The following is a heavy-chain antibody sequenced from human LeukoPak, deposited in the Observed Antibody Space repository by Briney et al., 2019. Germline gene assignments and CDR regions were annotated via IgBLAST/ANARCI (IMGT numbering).Heavy chain of an antibody. D-gene: IGHD3-10*01. J-gene: IGHJ5*02. CDR3: ARLKYGSGSYTNWFDP. CDR1: GFTFSNYA. CDR2: LSSRSRYI. V-gene: IGHV3-21*04. Sequence: GGSLRLSCAASGFTFSNYAMTWVRQAPGKGLEWVSSLSSRSRYIYYADSLKGRFTISRDNAKNSLYLQMNSLRAEDTAVYYCARLKYGSGSYTNWFDPWGQGTLVTVSS.